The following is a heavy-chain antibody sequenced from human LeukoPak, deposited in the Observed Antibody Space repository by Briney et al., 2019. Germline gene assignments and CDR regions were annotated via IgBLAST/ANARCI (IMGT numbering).Heavy chain of an antibody. CDR2: IYYSGSS. V-gene: IGHV4-61*01. J-gene: IGHJ4*02. D-gene: IGHD3-10*01. Sequence: SETLSLTCTVSGGSVSSGIYSWSWIRQPPGKGLEWIGYIYYSGSSNYNPSLMSRVAISVDTSKNQFSLKLGSVTAADAAVYYCVTAVVTPGRFDYWGQGTLVTVSS. CDR3: VTAVVTPGRFDY. CDR1: GGSVSSGIYS.